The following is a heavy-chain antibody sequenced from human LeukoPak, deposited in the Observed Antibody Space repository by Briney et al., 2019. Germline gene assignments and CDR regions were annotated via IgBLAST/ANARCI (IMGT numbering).Heavy chain of an antibody. CDR1: GYTLTELS. Sequence: ASVKVSCKVSGYTLTELSMHWVRQAPGKGLEWMGGFDPEDGETIYAQKFQGRVTMTEDTSTDTAYMELSSLRSEDTAVYYCATGGGLVATILGTFFDYWGQGTLVTVSS. V-gene: IGHV1-24*01. D-gene: IGHD5-12*01. CDR3: ATGGGLVATILGTFFDY. J-gene: IGHJ4*02. CDR2: FDPEDGET.